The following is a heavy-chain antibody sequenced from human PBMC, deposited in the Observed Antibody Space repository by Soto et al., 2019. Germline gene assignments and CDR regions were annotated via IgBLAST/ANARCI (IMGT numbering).Heavy chain of an antibody. J-gene: IGHJ4*02. CDR2: INGGDDSE. CDR3: TKDSHRGIISPTHDN. CDR1: GFTFRSSP. Sequence: GGSLRLSCAVSGFTFRSSPMSWVRRAPGKGLEWVSGINGGDDSEHYVDSVRGRFTIIRDNSKNLLLLQMNSLRVEDTAIYYCTKDSHRGIISPTHDNWGQGTQVTVSS. V-gene: IGHV3-23*01. D-gene: IGHD3-10*01.